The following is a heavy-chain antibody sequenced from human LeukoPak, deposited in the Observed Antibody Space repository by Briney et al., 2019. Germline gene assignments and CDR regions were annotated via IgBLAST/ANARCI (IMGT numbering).Heavy chain of an antibody. J-gene: IGHJ4*02. CDR3: ARAPGMTTVTTGPARGGDY. V-gene: IGHV1-18*04. D-gene: IGHD4-17*01. CDR2: ISAYNGNT. Sequence: GASVKVSCKASGYTFTSYYMHWVRQAPGQGLEWMGWISAYNGNTNYAQKLQGRVTMTTDTSTSTAYMELRSLRSDDTAVYYCARAPGMTTVTTGPARGGDYWGQGTLVTVSS. CDR1: GYTFTSYY.